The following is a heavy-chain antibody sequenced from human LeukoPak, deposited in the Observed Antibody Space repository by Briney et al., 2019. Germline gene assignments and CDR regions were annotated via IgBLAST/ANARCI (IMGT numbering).Heavy chain of an antibody. V-gene: IGHV3-30*04. CDR2: ISYDGSNK. J-gene: IGHJ6*04. Sequence: GGSLRLSCAASGFTFSSYAMHWVRQAPGKGLEWVAVISYDGSNKYSADSVKGRFTISRDNSKNTLYLQMNSLRAEDTAVYYCAPSGIVPTGYSSGRHYYYGMDVWGKGTTVTVSS. CDR3: APSGIVPTGYSSGRHYYYGMDV. CDR1: GFTFSSYA. D-gene: IGHD6-19*01.